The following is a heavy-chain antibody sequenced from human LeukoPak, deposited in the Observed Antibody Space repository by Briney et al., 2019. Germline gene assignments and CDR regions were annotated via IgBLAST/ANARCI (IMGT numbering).Heavy chain of an antibody. D-gene: IGHD1-26*01. CDR3: ARAPTSSWETAFDI. V-gene: IGHV3-30*04. CDR2: ISYDGSNK. CDR1: GFTFSSYA. Sequence: GGSLRLSCAASGFTFSSYAMHWVRQAPGKGLEWVAVISYDGSNKYYADSVKGRFTISRDDAKNSLYLQMNSLRAEDTAVYYCARAPTSSWETAFDIWGQGTMVIVSS. J-gene: IGHJ3*02.